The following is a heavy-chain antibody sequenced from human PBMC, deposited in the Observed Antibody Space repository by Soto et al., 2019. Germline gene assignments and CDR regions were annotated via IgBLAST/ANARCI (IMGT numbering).Heavy chain of an antibody. V-gene: IGHV3-30-3*01. CDR3: ARDIVRSGSLAFDY. J-gene: IGHJ4*01. Sequence: XGSLILSCAASGFTFSYYTMHWVRKAPGKGLEWVALTAYDGSNKYYADSVRGRFSISRDNSKNTLYLQMNSLRPEDTAVYYCARDIVRSGSLAFDYWGHGAPVTVSS. CDR2: TAYDGSNK. D-gene: IGHD1-26*01. CDR1: GFTFSYYT.